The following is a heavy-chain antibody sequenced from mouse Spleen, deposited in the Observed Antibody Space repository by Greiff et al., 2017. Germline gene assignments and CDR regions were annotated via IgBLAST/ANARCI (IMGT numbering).Heavy chain of an antibody. CDR2: IYPGSGST. CDR3: ARRDYDGSPFAY. D-gene: IGHD1-1*01. V-gene: IGHV1S22*01. J-gene: IGHJ3*01. Sequence: LQQPGSELVRPGASVKLSCKASGYTFTSYWMHWVKQRPGQGLEWIGNIYPGSGSTNYNEKFKSKATLTVDKSSSTAYMQLSSLTSEDSAVYYCARRDYDGSPFAYWGQGTLVTVSA. CDR1: GYTFTSYW.